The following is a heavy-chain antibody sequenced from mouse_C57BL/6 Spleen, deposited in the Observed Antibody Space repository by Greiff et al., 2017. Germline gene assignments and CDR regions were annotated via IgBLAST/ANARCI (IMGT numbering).Heavy chain of an antibody. V-gene: IGHV1-9*01. CDR1: GYTFTGYW. CDR3: AIYSSYTYAMDD. J-gene: IGHJ4*01. Sequence: QVQLQQSGAELMKPGASVKLSCKATGYTFTGYWIEWVKQRPGHGLEWIGEILPGSGGTNYNKKFKGKATFTADTSSNTAYMQLSSLTTEDSASYYGAIYSSYTYAMDDWGQGTSVTVSS. CDR2: ILPGSGGT. D-gene: IGHD1-1*01.